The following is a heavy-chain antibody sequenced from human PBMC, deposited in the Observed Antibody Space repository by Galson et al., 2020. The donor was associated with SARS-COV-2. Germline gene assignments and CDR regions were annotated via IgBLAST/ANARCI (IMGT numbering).Heavy chain of an antibody. CDR2: IYPGDSDT. Sequence: GESLKISCKGSGYSFTSYWIGWVRQMPGKGLEWMGIIYPGDSDTRYSPSFQGQVTISADKSISTAYLQWSSLKASDTAMYYCARHTWGMATTGCYYYYYMDVWGKGTTVTVSS. J-gene: IGHJ6*03. V-gene: IGHV5-51*01. CDR1: GYSFTSYW. D-gene: IGHD3-16*01. CDR3: ARHTWGMATTGCYYYYYMDV.